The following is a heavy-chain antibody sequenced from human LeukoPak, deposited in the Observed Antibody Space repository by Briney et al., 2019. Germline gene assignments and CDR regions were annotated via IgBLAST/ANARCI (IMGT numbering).Heavy chain of an antibody. CDR1: GGSISSGGYY. Sequence: PSQTLSLTCTVSGGSISSGGYYWSWIRQHPGKGLEWIGYIYYSGSTYYNPSLKSRVTISVNTSKNQFSLKLNSVTAADTCVYYCASHRAGYHLDWWGQGTLVTVSS. D-gene: IGHD3-9*01. V-gene: IGHV4-31*03. CDR2: IYYSGST. CDR3: ASHRAGYHLDW. J-gene: IGHJ4*02.